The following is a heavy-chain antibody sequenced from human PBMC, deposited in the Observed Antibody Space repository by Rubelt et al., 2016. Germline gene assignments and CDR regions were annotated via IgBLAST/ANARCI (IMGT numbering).Heavy chain of an antibody. J-gene: IGHJ5*02. Sequence: QVQLVQSGAEVKKPGASVKVSCKASGYTFTSYYMHWVRQAPGQGLEWMGIINPRGGSTSYAQKFKGRVTMTRDTSTSTVYMELSSLRSEDTAVYYCARSPRYDFEDNWFDPWGQGTLVTVSS. V-gene: IGHV1-46*01. CDR2: INPRGGST. D-gene: IGHD3-3*01. CDR3: ARSPRYDFEDNWFDP. CDR1: GYTFTSYY.